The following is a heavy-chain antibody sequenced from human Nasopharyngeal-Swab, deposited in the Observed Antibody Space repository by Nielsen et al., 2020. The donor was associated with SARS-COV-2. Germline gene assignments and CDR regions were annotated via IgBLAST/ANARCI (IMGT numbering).Heavy chain of an antibody. CDR3: ASSEMATIGDDAFDI. J-gene: IGHJ3*02. CDR1: GGSISSGGYS. Sequence: SETLSLTCAVSGGSISSGGYSWSWIQQPPGKGLEWIGYIYHSGSTYYNPSLKSRVTISVDRSKNQFSLKLSSVTAADTAVYYCASSEMATIGDDAFDIWGQGTMVTVSS. V-gene: IGHV4-30-2*01. CDR2: IYHSGST. D-gene: IGHD5-24*01.